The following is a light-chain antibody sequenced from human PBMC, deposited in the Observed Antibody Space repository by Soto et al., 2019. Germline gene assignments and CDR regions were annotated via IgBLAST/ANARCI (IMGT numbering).Light chain of an antibody. Sequence: QSLLTQPPSAPGTPGQRVTISCSGSSSNIGSNTVNWYQQLPGTAPKLLIYSNNQRPSGVPDRFSGSKSGTSASLAISGLQSEDEADYYCAAWDDSLNRYGFGNGTKVTVL. CDR3: AAWDDSLNRYG. CDR2: SNN. CDR1: SSNIGSNT. V-gene: IGLV1-44*01. J-gene: IGLJ1*01.